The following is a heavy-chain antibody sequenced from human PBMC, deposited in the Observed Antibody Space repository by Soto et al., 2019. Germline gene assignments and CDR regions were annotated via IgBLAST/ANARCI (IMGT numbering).Heavy chain of an antibody. D-gene: IGHD2-8*02. Sequence: SETLSLTCTVSAGSINTAASSWAWVRQPPGEGLDFIGYIYHGGTTFLNPSLRSRLIISVDRSKNQFSLKLGSVTAADTAVYYCARSYTGSKLDYWGQGTPVTVSS. V-gene: IGHV4-30-2*01. CDR2: IYHGGTT. CDR1: AGSINTAASS. CDR3: ARSYTGSKLDY. J-gene: IGHJ4*02.